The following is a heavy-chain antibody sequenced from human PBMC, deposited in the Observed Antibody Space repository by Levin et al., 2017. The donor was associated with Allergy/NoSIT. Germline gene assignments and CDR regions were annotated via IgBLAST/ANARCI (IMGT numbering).Heavy chain of an antibody. Sequence: GGSLRLSCAASGFTFSSYGMHWVRQAPGKGLEWVAVTSYDGSHKYYADSVNDRFTISRDNSKNTLYLQMNSLRVEDTAVYYCAKHWREYYYESSGYYSGYFDYWGQGTLVTVSS. V-gene: IGHV3-30*18. D-gene: IGHD3-22*01. CDR2: TSYDGSHK. CDR3: AKHWREYYYESSGYYSGYFDY. J-gene: IGHJ4*02. CDR1: GFTFSSYG.